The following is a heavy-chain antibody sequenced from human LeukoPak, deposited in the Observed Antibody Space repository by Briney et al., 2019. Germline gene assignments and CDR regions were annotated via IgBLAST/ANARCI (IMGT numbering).Heavy chain of an antibody. Sequence: SETLSLTCAVYGGSFSGYYWSWIRQPPGKGLEWIAEINHSGSTNYNPSLKSRVTISVDTSKNHFSLKLSSVTAADTAVYYCTRSWSGSGIDYWGQGTLVTVSS. CDR2: INHSGST. CDR3: TRSWSGSGIDY. V-gene: IGHV4-34*01. J-gene: IGHJ4*02. CDR1: GGSFSGYY. D-gene: IGHD3-10*01.